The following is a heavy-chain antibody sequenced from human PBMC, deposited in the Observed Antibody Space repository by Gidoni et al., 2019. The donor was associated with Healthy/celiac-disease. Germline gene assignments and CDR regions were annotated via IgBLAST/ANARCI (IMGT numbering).Heavy chain of an antibody. CDR3: ARLRAYYDSSGHGRPADY. CDR1: GYSFTSYW. V-gene: IGHV5-10-1*01. Sequence: EVQLVQSGAEVKKPGESLRISCKGSGYSFTSYWISWVRQMPGKGLEWMGRIDRSDSYTNYSPSFQGHVTISADKSISTAYLQWSSLKASDTAMYYCARLRAYYDSSGHGRPADYWGQGTLVTVSS. CDR2: IDRSDSYT. J-gene: IGHJ4*02. D-gene: IGHD3-22*01.